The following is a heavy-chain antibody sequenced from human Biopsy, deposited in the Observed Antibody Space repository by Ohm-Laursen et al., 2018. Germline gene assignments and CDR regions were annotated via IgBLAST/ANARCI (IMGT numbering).Heavy chain of an antibody. V-gene: IGHV3-11*01. CDR3: ARSVGIMAAPIDY. Sequence: GSLRLSCAASGFIFSDYYMSWNRQAPGKGLEWVSNINSVGTIYYADSVRGRFTISRDNAKNSLYLQMNSLRVEGTAVYYCARSVGIMAAPIDYWGQGTLVTVSS. CDR2: INSVGTI. CDR1: GFIFSDYY. D-gene: IGHD3-16*01. J-gene: IGHJ4*02.